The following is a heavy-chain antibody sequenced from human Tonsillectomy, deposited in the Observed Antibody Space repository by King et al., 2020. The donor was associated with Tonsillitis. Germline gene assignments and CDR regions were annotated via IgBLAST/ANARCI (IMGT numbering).Heavy chain of an antibody. J-gene: IGHJ1*01. D-gene: IGHD3-22*01. V-gene: IGHV3-23*03. CDR3: AKDAFDERSGYYFQH. Sequence: VQLVESGGGLVQPGGSLRISCAASGLTFSSYAMSWVRQAPGKGLEWVSLIYSGGSTTYYADSVKGRFTISRDNSKNTLYLQMNSLRTEDTASYYCAKDAFDERSGYYFQHWGRGTLVTVSP. CDR2: IYSGGSTT. CDR1: GLTFSSYA.